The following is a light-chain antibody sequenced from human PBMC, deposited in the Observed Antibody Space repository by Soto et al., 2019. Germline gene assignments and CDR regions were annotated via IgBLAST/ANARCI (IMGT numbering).Light chain of an antibody. V-gene: IGLV2-14*01. CDR1: SSDVGAYIY. J-gene: IGLJ2*01. CDR3: ATWDGSLNGVV. CDR2: EVS. Sequence: QSALTQPASVSGSPGQSITISCTGTSSDVGAYIYVSWYQQHPGKAPKLMIYEVSNRPSGVSNRFSGSKSGNTASLTISGLQAEDEADYYCATWDGSLNGVVFGGGTKLTVL.